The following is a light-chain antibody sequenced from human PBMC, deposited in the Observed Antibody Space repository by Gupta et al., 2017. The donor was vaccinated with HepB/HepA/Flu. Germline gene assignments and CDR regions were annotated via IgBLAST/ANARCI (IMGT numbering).Light chain of an antibody. J-gene: IGKJ2*02. CDR3: QQSFSSMCT. CDR1: QSISSY. CDR2: AAS. Sequence: DIQMTQSPSSLSASVGDRVTITCRASQSISSYLDWYQQKPGKAPKLLIYAASILQSGVPSRFSGSGSGTDFTLTISSLQPEDSATYYCQQSFSSMCTFGQGTKLEIK. V-gene: IGKV1-39*01.